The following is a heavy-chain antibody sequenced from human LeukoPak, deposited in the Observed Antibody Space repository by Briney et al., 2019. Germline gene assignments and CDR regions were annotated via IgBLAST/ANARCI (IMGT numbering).Heavy chain of an antibody. D-gene: IGHD2-2*01. V-gene: IGHV1-2*02. CDR3: ARDLIPAAVSDSYGMDV. CDR2: NNPNSGGP. Sequence: ASVKVSCKASGYTFTAYYLHWVRQAPAQGLEWMGGNNPNSGGPNSAQKFQGRVTMTRDTSISTAYMELNGLRSGDTAIYYCARDLIPAAVSDSYGMDVWGLGTTVTVSS. CDR1: GYTFTAYY. J-gene: IGHJ6*02.